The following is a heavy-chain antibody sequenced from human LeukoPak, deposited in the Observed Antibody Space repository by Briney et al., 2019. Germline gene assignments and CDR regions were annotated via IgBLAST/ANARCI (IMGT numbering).Heavy chain of an antibody. CDR2: INPSGGTT. CDR1: GYTFTTYY. D-gene: IGHD3-10*01. V-gene: IGHV1-46*01. Sequence: ASVKVSCMASGYTFTTYYIHWVRQAPGQGLEWMGIINPSGGTTSYAQKFQGRVTMTRDTSTSTVYMELSSLRSEDTAVYYCAREAGLGELLIGDYWGQGTLVTVSS. J-gene: IGHJ4*02. CDR3: AREAGLGELLIGDY.